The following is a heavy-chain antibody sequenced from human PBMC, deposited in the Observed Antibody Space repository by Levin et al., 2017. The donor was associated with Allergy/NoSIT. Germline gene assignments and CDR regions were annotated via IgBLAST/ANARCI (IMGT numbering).Heavy chain of an antibody. CDR1: GFTFSSYW. CDR3: AREGTESYGHDY. Sequence: LAGGSLRLSCAASGFTFSSYWMSWVRQAPGKGPEWVANIKQRGSEKHYVDSVKGRFTISRDDAKNSLYLQMNSLRAEDTAVYYCAREGTESYGHDYWGQGTLVTVSS. J-gene: IGHJ4*02. CDR2: IKQRGSEK. D-gene: IGHD5-18*01. V-gene: IGHV3-7*01.